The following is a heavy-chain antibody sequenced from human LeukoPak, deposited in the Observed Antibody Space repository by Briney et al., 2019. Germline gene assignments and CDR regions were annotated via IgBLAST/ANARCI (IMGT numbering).Heavy chain of an antibody. CDR3: ARENDYGDYVFRGAFQH. J-gene: IGHJ1*01. CDR2: ISSGSTYI. V-gene: IGHV3-21*01. CDR1: GFTFINYS. D-gene: IGHD4-17*01. Sequence: GGSLRLSCAVSGFTFINYSISWVRQAPGKGLEWVSSISSGSTYIYYADSVKGRFTTSRDNAKNSLFLQMNSLRAEDTAVYYCARENDYGDYVFRGAFQHWGQGTLVTVSS.